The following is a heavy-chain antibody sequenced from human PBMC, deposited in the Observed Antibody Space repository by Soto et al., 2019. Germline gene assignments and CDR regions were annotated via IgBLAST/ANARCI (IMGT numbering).Heavy chain of an antibody. Sequence: GGSLRLSCAASGFTFSSYGMHWVRQAPGKGLEWVAVISYDGSNKYYADSVKGRFTISRDNSKNTLYLQMNSLRAEDTAVYYCAKTTFYSSGYNWFDPWGQGTLVTVSS. V-gene: IGHV3-30*18. CDR1: GFTFSSYG. CDR2: ISYDGSNK. J-gene: IGHJ5*02. CDR3: AKTTFYSSGYNWFDP. D-gene: IGHD6-19*01.